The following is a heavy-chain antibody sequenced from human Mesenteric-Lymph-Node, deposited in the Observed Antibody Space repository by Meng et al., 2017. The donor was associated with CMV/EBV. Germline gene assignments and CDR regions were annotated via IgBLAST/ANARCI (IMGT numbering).Heavy chain of an antibody. V-gene: IGHV1-69*05. D-gene: IGHD3/OR15-3a*01. Sequence: FSSFTLNWLRQAPGQGPEWMGGVIPTSGTAKYPQKFQGRVTITTDESTNTAYMEVSSLRSDDTAVYYCAGWAGKGDSGDFWTGPYDYWGQGTLVTVSS. J-gene: IGHJ4*02. CDR1: FSSFT. CDR2: VIPTSGTA. CDR3: AGWAGKGDSGDFWTGPYDY.